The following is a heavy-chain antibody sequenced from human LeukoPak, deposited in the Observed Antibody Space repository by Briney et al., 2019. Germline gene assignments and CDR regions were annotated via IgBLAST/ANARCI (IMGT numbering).Heavy chain of an antibody. CDR2: IYTSGST. CDR1: GGSISSYY. J-gene: IGHJ1*01. D-gene: IGHD6-13*01. CDR3: ARAPPGYSSSWLYFQH. Sequence: SETLSLTCTVSGGSISSYYWSWIRQPAGKGLEWIGRIYTSGSTNYNPSLKSRVTISVDTSKNQFSLKLSSVTAADTAVYYCARAPPGYSSSWLYFQHWGQGTLVTVSS. V-gene: IGHV4-4*07.